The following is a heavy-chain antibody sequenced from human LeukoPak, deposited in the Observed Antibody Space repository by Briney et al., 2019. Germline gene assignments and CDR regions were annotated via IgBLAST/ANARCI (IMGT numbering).Heavy chain of an antibody. Sequence: GGSLRLSCAASGFTFSSYGIHWVRQAPGKGLERVSVIWSDGHNKYYADSVKGRFTISRDDSKNTLYLQMSSLRAEDTALYYCARAPRGRCYFDSWGQGTLVTVSS. CDR1: GFTFSSYG. CDR2: IWSDGHNK. CDR3: ARAPRGRCYFDS. D-gene: IGHD3-16*01. V-gene: IGHV3-33*01. J-gene: IGHJ4*02.